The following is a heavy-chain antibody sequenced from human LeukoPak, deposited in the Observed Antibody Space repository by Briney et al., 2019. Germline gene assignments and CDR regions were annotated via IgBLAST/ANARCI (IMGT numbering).Heavy chain of an antibody. D-gene: IGHD5-18*01. CDR2: ISGSGGST. Sequence: GGSLRLSCAASGFTFSSYAMSWVRQAPGKGLEWVSAISGSGGSTYYADSVKGRFTISRDNSKNTLYLQMNSLRAEDTAVYYCAKEYFNVRGYSYGPFGDALDIWGQGTMVTVSS. V-gene: IGHV3-23*01. CDR3: AKEYFNVRGYSYGPFGDALDI. CDR1: GFTFSSYA. J-gene: IGHJ3*02.